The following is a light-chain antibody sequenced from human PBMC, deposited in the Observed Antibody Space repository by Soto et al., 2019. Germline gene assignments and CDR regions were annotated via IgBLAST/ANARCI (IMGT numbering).Light chain of an antibody. Sequence: QSVLTQPPSVSGAPGQRVTISCTGNSSNIGAGFDVHWYQQLPGTAPKLLIYDNSNRPSGVPDRFSGSKSGTSASLAITGLQAEDGTDYYCSSYTSSSTYVFGTGTKLTVL. V-gene: IGLV1-40*01. CDR2: DNS. J-gene: IGLJ1*01. CDR1: SSNIGAGFD. CDR3: SSYTSSSTYV.